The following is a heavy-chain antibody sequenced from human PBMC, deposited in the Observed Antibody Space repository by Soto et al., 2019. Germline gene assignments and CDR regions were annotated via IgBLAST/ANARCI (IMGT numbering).Heavy chain of an antibody. CDR2: ISGSGGST. J-gene: IGHJ4*02. CDR3: AKGLTYYYDSSGYPFDY. V-gene: IGHV3-23*01. Sequence: GGSLRLSCAASGFTFSSYAMSWVRQAPGKGLEWVSAISGSGGSTYYADSVKGRFTISRDNSKNTLYLQMNSLRAEDTAVYYCAKGLTYYYDSSGYPFDYWGQGTLVTVSS. D-gene: IGHD3-22*01. CDR1: GFTFSSYA.